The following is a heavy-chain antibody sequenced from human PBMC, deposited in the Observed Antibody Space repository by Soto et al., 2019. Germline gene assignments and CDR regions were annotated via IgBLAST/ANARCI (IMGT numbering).Heavy chain of an antibody. D-gene: IGHD2-8*01. CDR1: GSSFTDSY. CDR2: INPKSGGT. CDR3: ARGHSTDCSNGVCSFFYNHEMDV. V-gene: IGHV1-2*04. J-gene: IGHJ6*02. Sequence: ASVTVSCKASGSSFTDSYIQWVRAAPAQGLEWMGRINPKSGGTSTAQKFQGWVTMTRDRSISTVYMELTRLRSDDTAVYFCARGHSTDCSNGVCSFFYNHEMDVWGQGTTVTVSS.